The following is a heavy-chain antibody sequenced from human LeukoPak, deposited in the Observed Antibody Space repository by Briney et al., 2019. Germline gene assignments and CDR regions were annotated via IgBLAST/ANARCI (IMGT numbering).Heavy chain of an antibody. CDR2: IDYSGSS. CDR1: GGSIRSGDYS. V-gene: IGHV4-30-4*01. J-gene: IGHJ5*02. CDR3: AREEWFDP. Sequence: PSETLSLTCTVSGGSIRSGDYSWNWIRQPPGKGLEWIGYIDYSGSSFYNPSLKSRATISVDTSKNQFSLKLSSVTAADTAVYYCAREEWFDPWGQGTLVTVSS.